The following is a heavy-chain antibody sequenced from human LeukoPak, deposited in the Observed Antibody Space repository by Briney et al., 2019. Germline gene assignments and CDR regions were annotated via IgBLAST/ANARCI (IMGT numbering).Heavy chain of an antibody. CDR1: GGSIRSSSYY. D-gene: IGHD3-9*01. V-gene: IGHV4-39*01. J-gene: IGHJ4*02. CDR2: IYYSGST. Sequence: SETLSLTCIVSGGSIRSSSYYWGWVRQPPGMGLEWIGNIYYSGSTYYNPSLKSRVTISVDTSKNQFSLRLSSVTAADTAVYYCARHQSYFDVLTGYSFDYWGQGTLVTVSS. CDR3: ARHQSYFDVLTGYSFDY.